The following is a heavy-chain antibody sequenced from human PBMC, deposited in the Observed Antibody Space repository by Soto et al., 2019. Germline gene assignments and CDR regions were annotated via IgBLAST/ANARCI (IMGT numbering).Heavy chain of an antibody. Sequence: GGSLRLSCAASGFTFTRYSMNWVRQAPGRGLEWVSSISSTTNYIYYGDSMKGRFTISRDNAKNSLYLEMNSLRAEDTAVYYCARESEDLTSNFDYWGQGTLVTVSS. CDR3: ARESEDLTSNFDY. J-gene: IGHJ4*02. CDR2: ISSTTNYI. CDR1: GFTFTRYS. V-gene: IGHV3-21*06.